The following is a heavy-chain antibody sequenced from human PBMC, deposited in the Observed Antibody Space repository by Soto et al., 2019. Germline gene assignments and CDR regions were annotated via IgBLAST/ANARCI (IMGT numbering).Heavy chain of an antibody. CDR3: AKDRDPDGIWTFDS. CDR1: GFTFRTFT. Sequence: EVQLLEHGGQLVQTGESLRLSCAASGFTFRTFTMNWVRQAPGKGLEWVSGIIGGDGDKFYSDSVKGRFTISRDNSKDMLFLQMSSLRVDDTAVYYCAKDRDPDGIWTFDSWGQGTLVTVSS. CDR2: IIGGDGDK. D-gene: IGHD3-9*01. V-gene: IGHV3-23*01. J-gene: IGHJ5*01.